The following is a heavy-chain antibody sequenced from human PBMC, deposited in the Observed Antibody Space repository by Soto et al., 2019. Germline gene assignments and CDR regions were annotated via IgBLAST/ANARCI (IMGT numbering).Heavy chain of an antibody. Sequence: HPGGSLRLSCAASGFTFSSYAMHWVRQAPGKGLEWVAVISYDGSNKYYADSVKGRFTISRDNSKNTLYLQMNSLRAEDTAVYYCARADYYDSSGNLDYWGQGTQVTVSS. CDR3: ARADYYDSSGNLDY. CDR1: GFTFSSYA. J-gene: IGHJ4*02. CDR2: ISYDGSNK. D-gene: IGHD3-22*01. V-gene: IGHV3-30-3*01.